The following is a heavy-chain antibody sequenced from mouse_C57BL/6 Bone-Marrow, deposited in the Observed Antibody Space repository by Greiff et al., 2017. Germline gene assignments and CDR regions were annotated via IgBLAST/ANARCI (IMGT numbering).Heavy chain of an antibody. CDR2: IYPGGGYT. J-gene: IGHJ3*01. CDR1: GYTFTNYW. CDR3: ARDSGNSWFAY. D-gene: IGHD2-1*01. V-gene: IGHV1-63*01. Sequence: VQLQQSGAELVRPGTSVKMSCKASGYTFTNYWIGWAKQRPGHGLEWIGDIYPGGGYTYYNEKFKGKATLTADKSSSTAYMQFSSLTSEDSAIYYCARDSGNSWFAYWGQGTLVTVSA.